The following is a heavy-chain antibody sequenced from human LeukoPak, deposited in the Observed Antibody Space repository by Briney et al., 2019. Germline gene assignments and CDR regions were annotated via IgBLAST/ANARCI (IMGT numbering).Heavy chain of an antibody. V-gene: IGHV3-48*02. CDR3: ARDLFYYGSGSFDY. CDR2: ISSSSSTI. J-gene: IGHJ4*02. D-gene: IGHD3-10*01. Sequence: GGSLRLPCAASGFTFSSYSMNWVRQAPGKGLEWVSYISSSSSTIYYADSVKGRFTISRDNAKNSLYLQMNSLRDEDTAVYYCARDLFYYGSGSFDYWGQGTLVTVSS. CDR1: GFTFSSYS.